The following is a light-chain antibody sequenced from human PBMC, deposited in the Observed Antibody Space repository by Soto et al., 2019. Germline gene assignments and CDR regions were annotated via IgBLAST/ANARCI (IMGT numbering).Light chain of an antibody. Sequence: QSALTQPASVSGSPGQSITISCTGTSSDVGTYNLVSWHQHHPGKAPKLLIYEVYKRSSGVSNRFSASKSGNTASLTISGLQAEDEADYYCCSYAGSGTFLFGGGTKLTVL. CDR3: CSYAGSGTFL. CDR2: EVY. CDR1: SSDVGTYNL. J-gene: IGLJ2*01. V-gene: IGLV2-23*02.